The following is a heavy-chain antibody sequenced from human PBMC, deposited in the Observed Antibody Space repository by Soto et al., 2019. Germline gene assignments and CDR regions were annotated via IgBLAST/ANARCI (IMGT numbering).Heavy chain of an antibody. Sequence: LRLSCAASGFTFSSYGMHWVRQAPGKGLEWVAVISYDGSNKYYADSVKGRFTISRDNSKNTLYLQMNSLRAEDTAVYYCAKLVYVGPSSSWYEDFDYWGQGTLVTVSS. CDR1: GFTFSSYG. V-gene: IGHV3-30*18. CDR3: AKLVYVGPSSSWYEDFDY. CDR2: ISYDGSNK. J-gene: IGHJ4*02. D-gene: IGHD6-13*01.